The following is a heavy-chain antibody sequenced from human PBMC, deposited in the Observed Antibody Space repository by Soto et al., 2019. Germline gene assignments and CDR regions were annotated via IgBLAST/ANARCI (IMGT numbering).Heavy chain of an antibody. CDR3: TRDAAGAGAAFDY. J-gene: IGHJ4*02. D-gene: IGHD1-26*01. CDR2: IRSKAYGGTT. CDR1: GFTFGDYA. V-gene: IGHV3-49*04. Sequence: PGGSLRLSCTASGFTFGDYAMSWVRQAPGKGLEWVGFIRSKAYGGTTEYAASVKGRFTISRDDSKSIAYLQMNSLKTEDTAVYYCTRDAAGAGAAFDYWGQGTLVTVS.